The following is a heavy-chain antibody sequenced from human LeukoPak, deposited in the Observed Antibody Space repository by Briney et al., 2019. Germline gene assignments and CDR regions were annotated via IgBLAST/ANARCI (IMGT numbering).Heavy chain of an antibody. Sequence: ASVKVSCKASGYTFTSYGISWVRQAPGQGLEWMGWISAYNGNTNYAQKLQGRVTMTTDTSTSTAYMGLRSLRSDDTAVYYCARHPYSSGYYFEDYWGQGTLVTVSS. J-gene: IGHJ4*02. D-gene: IGHD3-22*01. CDR2: ISAYNGNT. CDR3: ARHPYSSGYYFEDY. V-gene: IGHV1-18*01. CDR1: GYTFTSYG.